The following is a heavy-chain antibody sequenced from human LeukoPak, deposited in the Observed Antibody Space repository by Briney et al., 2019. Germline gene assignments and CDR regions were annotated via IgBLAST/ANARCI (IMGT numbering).Heavy chain of an antibody. D-gene: IGHD1-26*01. CDR2: IWDDGSTK. CDR1: GLTFSNYG. V-gene: IGHV3-33*01. Sequence: PGGSLRLSCAAYGLTFSNYGMHWVRQAPGKGLEWVAVIWDDGSTKYNADSVKGGFTTSRPTSKNTLYLQIDSLGAAAAAGYYGVRDIKAKYSDYWGQGTQVTVSS. J-gene: IGHJ4*02. CDR3: VRDIKAKYSDY.